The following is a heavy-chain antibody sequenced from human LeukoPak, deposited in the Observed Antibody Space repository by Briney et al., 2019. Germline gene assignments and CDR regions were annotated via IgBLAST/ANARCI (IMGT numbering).Heavy chain of an antibody. D-gene: IGHD6-6*01. V-gene: IGHV4-4*02. Sequence: PSETLSLTCAVSGGSISSSNWWSWVRQPPGKGLEWIGNLYHSGSTYYNPSLKSRVSISVDTSKNQFSLNLSSVTAADTAVYYCATEIQNIAGRVYWGQGTLVTVSS. CDR2: LYHSGST. J-gene: IGHJ4*02. CDR1: GGSISSSNW. CDR3: ATEIQNIAGRVY.